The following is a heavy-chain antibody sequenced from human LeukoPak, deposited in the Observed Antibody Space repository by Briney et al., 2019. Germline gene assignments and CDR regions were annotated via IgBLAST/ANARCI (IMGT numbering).Heavy chain of an antibody. CDR2: IRYDGSNK. V-gene: IGHV3-30*02. J-gene: IGHJ6*03. D-gene: IGHD4-11*01. CDR3: AKVNTVTREAPYYYYYMDV. CDR1: GFTFSSYG. Sequence: GGSLRLSCAASGFTFSSYGMHWVRQAPGKGLEWVAFIRYDGSNKYYADSVKGRFTISRDNSKNTLYLQMNSLRAEDTAVYYCAKVNTVTREAPYYYYYMDVWGKGTTVTVSS.